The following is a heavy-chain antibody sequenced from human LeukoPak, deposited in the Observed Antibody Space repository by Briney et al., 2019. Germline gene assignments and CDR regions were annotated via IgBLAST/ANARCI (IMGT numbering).Heavy chain of an antibody. V-gene: IGHV1-69*13. D-gene: IGHD3-3*01. CDR2: IIPIFGTA. Sequence: LVKVSCKASGGTFSSYAISWVRQAPGQGLEWMGGIIPIFGTANYAQKFQGRVTITADESTSTAYMELSSLRSEDTAVYYCARDSGLLRFLELRYYYGMDVWGQGTTVTVSS. CDR1: GGTFSSYA. J-gene: IGHJ6*02. CDR3: ARDSGLLRFLELRYYYGMDV.